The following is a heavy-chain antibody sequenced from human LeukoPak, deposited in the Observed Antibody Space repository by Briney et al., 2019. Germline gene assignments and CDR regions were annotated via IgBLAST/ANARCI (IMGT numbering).Heavy chain of an antibody. J-gene: IGHJ3*02. Sequence: SETLSLTCGVSGDSINSGHYWGWIRQPPGEGLEWIGSMYHSGSTYYNPSLKSRVTISIDTSKNQFSLKLRSVTAADTAVYFCARNVTMVLPGQGAFDIWGQGTMVTVSS. D-gene: IGHD4/OR15-4a*01. CDR1: GDSINSGHY. CDR3: ARNVTMVLPGQGAFDI. V-gene: IGHV4-38-2*01. CDR2: MYHSGST.